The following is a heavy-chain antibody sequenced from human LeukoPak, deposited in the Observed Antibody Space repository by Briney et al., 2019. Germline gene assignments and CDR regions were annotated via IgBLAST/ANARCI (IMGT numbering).Heavy chain of an antibody. D-gene: IGHD3-22*01. J-gene: IGHJ4*02. CDR1: GFTFSRYW. CDR2: IKEDGSEK. V-gene: IGHV3-7*03. Sequence: GGSLRLSFAASGFTFSRYWMSWVRQAPGKGLEWAANIKEDGSEKYYVDSVKGRFTISRDNAKNSLFLQMNSLRAEDTAVYYCAKIGDYYDSSGPDYWGQGTLVTVSS. CDR3: AKIGDYYDSSGPDY.